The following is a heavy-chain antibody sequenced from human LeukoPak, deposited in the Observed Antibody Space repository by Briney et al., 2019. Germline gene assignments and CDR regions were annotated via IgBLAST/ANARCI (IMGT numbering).Heavy chain of an antibody. D-gene: IGHD3-9*01. Sequence: PGGSLRLSCAASGFSFNSYWMSWVRQAPGKGLEWVAHIRKDGSDKYYLDSVKARFTIPRDNVKNLVHLQMNGLRAEDTAVYYCARDRGLRYFDSFDFWGQGTRVTVSS. CDR3: ARDRGLRYFDSFDF. CDR1: GFSFNSYW. J-gene: IGHJ4*02. CDR2: IRKDGSDK. V-gene: IGHV3-7*03.